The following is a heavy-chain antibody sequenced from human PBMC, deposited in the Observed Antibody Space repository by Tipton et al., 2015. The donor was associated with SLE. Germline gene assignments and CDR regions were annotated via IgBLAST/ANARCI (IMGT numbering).Heavy chain of an antibody. Sequence: GLVKPSETLSLTCAVSGYSISSGYYWGWIRQPPGKGLEWIGSIYHSGSTYYNPSLKSRVTISVDTSKNQFSLKLSSVTAADTAVYYCARVAAVAGTKVYYGMDVWGQGTTVTVSS. D-gene: IGHD6-19*01. CDR2: IYHSGST. CDR1: GYSISSGYY. V-gene: IGHV4-38-2*01. J-gene: IGHJ6*02. CDR3: ARVAAVAGTKVYYGMDV.